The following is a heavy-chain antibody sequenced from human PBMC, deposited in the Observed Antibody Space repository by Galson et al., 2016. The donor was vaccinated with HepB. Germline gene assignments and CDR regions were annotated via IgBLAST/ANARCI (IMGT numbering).Heavy chain of an antibody. CDR2: IRDSGDFP. D-gene: IGHD3-16*01. Sequence: SLRLSCAASGFIFNDYHMAWIRQAPGRGPEWVSQIRDSGDFPYYADSVRGRFTISRDNAKNLIFLQMTGLRVEDTAIYYCARDSIVGFRGGGGTDVWGRGTTVTVSS. J-gene: IGHJ6*04. CDR3: ARDSIVGFRGGGGTDV. CDR1: GFIFNDYH. V-gene: IGHV3-11*01.